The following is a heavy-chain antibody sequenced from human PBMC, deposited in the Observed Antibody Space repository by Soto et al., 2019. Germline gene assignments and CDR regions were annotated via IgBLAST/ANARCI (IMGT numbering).Heavy chain of an antibody. D-gene: IGHD6-13*01. CDR3: ARGATHGSSWYFWFDP. CDR2: IIPLFGTT. CDR1: GGTFSTYS. V-gene: IGHV1-69*13. Sequence: SVKVSCKASGGTFSTYSINWVRQAPGQGLEWMGGIIPLFGTTNYAQKFKGRVTITADESTSTAYMGLSSLRAEDAAVYYCARGATHGSSWYFWFDPWGHGTLVTVSS. J-gene: IGHJ5*02.